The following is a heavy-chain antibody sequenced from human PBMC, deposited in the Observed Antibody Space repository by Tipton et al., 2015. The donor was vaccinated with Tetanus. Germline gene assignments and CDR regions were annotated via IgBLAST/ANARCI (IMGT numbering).Heavy chain of an antibody. V-gene: IGHV4-59*08. CDR1: GDSIRSYN. D-gene: IGHD5-12*01. CDR2: IHKGGST. CDR3: ARAKWLKDAFDI. J-gene: IGHJ3*02. Sequence: LRLSCSVSGDSIRSYNWNWIRQPPGKGLEWIGYIHKGGSTNYNPSLKGRVTISVDTSNNQFSLRLISVTAADTAVYYCARAKWLKDAFDIWGQGTVVTVSS.